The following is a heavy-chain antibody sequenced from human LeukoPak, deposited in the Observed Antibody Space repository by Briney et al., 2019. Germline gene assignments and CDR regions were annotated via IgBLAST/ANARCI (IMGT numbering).Heavy chain of an antibody. V-gene: IGHV3-23*01. D-gene: IGHD2/OR15-2a*01. CDR3: AREGPRGNSQFDY. Sequence: GGSLRLSCAGSGFTFANYTMSWVRLAPGKGLEWVSAVSGSGSGTFYVDSVRGRLTISRDNSKNTLYLQMNSLRAEDTAVYYCAREGPRGNSQFDYWGQGTLVTVSS. J-gene: IGHJ4*02. CDR1: GFTFANYT. CDR2: VSGSGSGT.